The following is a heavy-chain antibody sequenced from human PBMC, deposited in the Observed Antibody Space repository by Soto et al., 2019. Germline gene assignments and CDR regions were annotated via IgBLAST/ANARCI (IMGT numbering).Heavy chain of an antibody. D-gene: IGHD3-22*01. CDR1: GYSFAGYW. CDR2: IDPSDSQT. J-gene: IGHJ4*02. Sequence: GESLKSSCKGSGYSFAGYWGTWVRQKPGKGLAWVGRIDPSDSQTYYSPSFRGHVTISATKSITTVSLQWSSLRASDTAMYYCARQIYDSDTGPNFQYYFDSWGQGTPVTVSS. V-gene: IGHV5-10-1*01. CDR3: ARQIYDSDTGPNFQYYFDS.